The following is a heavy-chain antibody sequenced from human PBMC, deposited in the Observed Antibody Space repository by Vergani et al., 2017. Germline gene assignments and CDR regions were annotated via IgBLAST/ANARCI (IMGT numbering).Heavy chain of an antibody. V-gene: IGHV4-31*03. J-gene: IGHJ4*02. CDR1: GGSISSGGYH. CDR3: ARVRKRITIFGDSFDY. Sequence: QVQLQESGPGLVKPSKTLTLTCTVSGGSISSGGYHWSWIPQHPGKGLEWIGYIYYSGSTYYNPSLQSRVTISVDTSKNQFSLKLSPVTAADPAVYYCARVRKRITIFGDSFDYWGQGTLVTVSS. CDR2: IYYSGST. D-gene: IGHD3-3*01.